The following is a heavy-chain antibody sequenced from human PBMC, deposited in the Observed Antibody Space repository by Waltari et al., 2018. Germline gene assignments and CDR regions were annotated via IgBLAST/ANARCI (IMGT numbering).Heavy chain of an antibody. D-gene: IGHD6-19*01. J-gene: IGHJ3*01. Sequence: EVQLLQSGAELKEPGTPVRISCKVSGYTFSDYYLPWVQQAPGKGLRWMGLVDPEEGETIYADNFQGRVTISADTSTDTAFMELSSLRSEDTAVFYCATALGDSSSASRPFDFWGQGTMITVSS. CDR3: ATALGDSSSASRPFDF. CDR2: VDPEEGET. CDR1: GYTFSDYY. V-gene: IGHV1-69-2*01.